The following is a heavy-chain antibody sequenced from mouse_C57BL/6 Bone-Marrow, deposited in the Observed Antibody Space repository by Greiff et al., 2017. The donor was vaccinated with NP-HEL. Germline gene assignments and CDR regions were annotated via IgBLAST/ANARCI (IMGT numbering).Heavy chain of an antibody. CDR3: ARDLTQGEYYFDY. J-gene: IGHJ2*01. Sequence: EVQVVESGGGLVKPGGSLKLSCAASGFTFSSYAMSWVRQTPEKRLEWVATISDGGSYTYYPDNVKGRFTISRDNAKNNLYLQMSHLKSEDTAMYYCARDLTQGEYYFDYWGQGTTLTVSS. CDR1: GFTFSSYA. D-gene: IGHD1-1*01. V-gene: IGHV5-4*01. CDR2: ISDGGSYT.